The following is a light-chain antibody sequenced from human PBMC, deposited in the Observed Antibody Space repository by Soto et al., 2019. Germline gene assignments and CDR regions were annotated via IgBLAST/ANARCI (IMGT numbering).Light chain of an antibody. J-gene: IGKJ3*01. Sequence: EVVMTQSPATLSVSPGERVTLSCRSSQSVADNLAWFQQKPGQGPRLLIYGASTRATGIPARFSGSGSETDFTLTISRLEPEDFSVYYCHQYGAAPLTFGPGTKVDIK. CDR2: GAS. V-gene: IGKV3-15*01. CDR1: QSVADN. CDR3: HQYGAAPLT.